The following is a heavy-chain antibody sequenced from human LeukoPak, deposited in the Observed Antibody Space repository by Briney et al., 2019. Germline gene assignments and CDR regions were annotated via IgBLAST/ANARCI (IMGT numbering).Heavy chain of an antibody. CDR2: IIPIFGTA. V-gene: IGHV1-69*13. D-gene: IGHD2-2*02. Sequence: AASVKVSCKASGGTFSSYAISCVRQAPGQGLEWMGGIIPIFGTANYAQKFQGRVTITADESTSTAYMELSSLRSEDTAVYYCARSELPDCSSTSCYTPLFDYWGQGTLVTVSS. CDR3: ARSELPDCSSTSCYTPLFDY. CDR1: GGTFSSYA. J-gene: IGHJ4*02.